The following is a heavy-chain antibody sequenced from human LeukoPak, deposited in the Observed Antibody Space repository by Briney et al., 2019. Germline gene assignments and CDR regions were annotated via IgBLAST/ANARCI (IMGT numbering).Heavy chain of an antibody. CDR2: IYYSGST. V-gene: IGHV4-39*07. D-gene: IGHD4-17*01. Sequence: SQTLSLTCTVSGGSISSGSYYWSWIRQPAGKGLEWIGSIYYSGSTYYNPSLKSRVTISVDTSKNQFSLKLSSVTAADTAVYYCARVYSDYGDYGWFDPWGQGTLVTVSS. CDR1: GGSISSGSYY. CDR3: ARVYSDYGDYGWFDP. J-gene: IGHJ5*02.